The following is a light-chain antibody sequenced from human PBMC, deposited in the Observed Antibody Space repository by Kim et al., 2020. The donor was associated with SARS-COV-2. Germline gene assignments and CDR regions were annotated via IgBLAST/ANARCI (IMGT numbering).Light chain of an antibody. CDR2: YDS. V-gene: IGLV3-21*04. CDR3: QVWDSSSDHRVV. Sequence: PGKTARLSCGGNSIGSKSVHWYQQKSGQAPVLVISYDSDRPSGIHERFSGSNSGNTATLIISRVEAGDEADYYCQVWDSSSDHRVVFGGGTQLTVL. CDR1: SIGSKS. J-gene: IGLJ2*01.